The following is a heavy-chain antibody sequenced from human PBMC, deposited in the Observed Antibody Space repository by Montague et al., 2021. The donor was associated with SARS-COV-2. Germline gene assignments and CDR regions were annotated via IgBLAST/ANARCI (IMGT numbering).Heavy chain of an antibody. D-gene: IGHD4-23*01. CDR3: VRDHPYGGPRGAYDI. CDR1: GGSITGYY. V-gene: IGHV4-59*01. Sequence: SETLSLTCTVSGGSITGYYWSWLRRSPGKGLEWIAYIYDGGAVNYNPSLGSRVTISTDTSKNQLSLKVNSVTDADTAVYYCVRDHPYGGPRGAYDIWGQGTVVTVSS. J-gene: IGHJ3*02. CDR2: IYDGGAV.